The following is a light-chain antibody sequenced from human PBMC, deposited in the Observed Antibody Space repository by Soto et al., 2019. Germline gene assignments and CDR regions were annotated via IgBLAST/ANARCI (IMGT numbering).Light chain of an antibody. CDR3: LQPGSFPRT. CDR1: QSIDSN. J-gene: IGKJ1*01. Sequence: IVRTRSQTKLTQSPGERATPFCRASQSIDSNLAWYQQKPGQPPRLLIYAASTLASGITARFSGSGSGTDFSLTISSLEREDFATYYCLQPGSFPRTFGRGTKVAIK. CDR2: AAS. V-gene: IGKV3-15*01.